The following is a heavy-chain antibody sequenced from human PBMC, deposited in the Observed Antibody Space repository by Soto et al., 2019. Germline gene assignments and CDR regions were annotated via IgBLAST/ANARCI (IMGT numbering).Heavy chain of an antibody. D-gene: IGHD4-4*01. CDR1: KFTFSSYS. V-gene: IGHV3-30-3*01. J-gene: IGHJ6*02. Sequence: QVQLVESGGGVVQPGRYLRLSCAASKFTFSSYSIHWVRQAPGKGLEWVALISYDGNNRYYVDSVKGRFTISREKSRNTVYLQMNSLRAEDTAVYYCARTYSTYFYGMDVWGQGTTVTVSS. CDR3: ARTYSTYFYGMDV. CDR2: ISYDGNNR.